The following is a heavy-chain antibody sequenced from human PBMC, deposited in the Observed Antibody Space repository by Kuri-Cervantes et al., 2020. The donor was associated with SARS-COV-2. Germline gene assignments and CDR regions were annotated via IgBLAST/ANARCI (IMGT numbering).Heavy chain of an antibody. CDR3: ARVVRYCSGGSCSIFDY. CDR2: ISSSSSYI. J-gene: IGHJ4*02. CDR1: GFTFDDYA. V-gene: IGHV3-21*04. D-gene: IGHD2-15*01. Sequence: GGSLRLSCAASGFTFDDYAMHWVRQAPGKGLEWVSSISSSSSYIYYADSAKGRFTISRDNSKNTLYLQMNSLRAEDTAVYYCARVVRYCSGGSCSIFDYWGQGTLVTVSS.